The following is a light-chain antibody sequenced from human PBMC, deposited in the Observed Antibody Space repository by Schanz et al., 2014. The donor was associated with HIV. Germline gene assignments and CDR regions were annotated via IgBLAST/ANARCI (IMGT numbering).Light chain of an antibody. CDR2: DVS. CDR1: SSDVGGYNY. Sequence: QSALTQPASVSGSPGQSITISCTGTSSDVGGYNYVSRYQQHPGKAPKLMIYDVSNRPSGVSNRFSGSKSGNTASLTVSRLQAEDEADYYCSSYTTNGTWLFGGGTKLTVL. V-gene: IGLV2-14*01. J-gene: IGLJ3*02. CDR3: SSYTTNGTWL.